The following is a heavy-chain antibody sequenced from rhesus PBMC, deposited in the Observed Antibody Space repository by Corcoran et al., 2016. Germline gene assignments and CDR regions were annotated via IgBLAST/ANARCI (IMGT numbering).Heavy chain of an antibody. CDR1: GGSISSNY. CDR3: ARHGSVAGPGGLDS. D-gene: IGHD4-29*01. Sequence: QVQLQESGPGLVKPLETLSLTCAVSGGSISSNYWSWIRQAPGKGLEWIGYIYGSVSTTNYNPSLRGRVTLSVDTSQTQLSLKLSSVTAADTAVYYCARHGSVAGPGGLDSWGQGVVVTVSS. CDR2: IYGSVSTT. V-gene: IGHV4S11*01. J-gene: IGHJ6*01.